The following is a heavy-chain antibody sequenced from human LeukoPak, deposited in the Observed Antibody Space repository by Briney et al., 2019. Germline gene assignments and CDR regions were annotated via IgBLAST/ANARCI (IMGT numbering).Heavy chain of an antibody. Sequence: GGSLRLSCAASGFTFSSYAMHWVRQAPGKGLEWVAVISYDGSNKYYADSVKGRFTISRDNSKNTLYLQMNSLRAEDTALYYCAKLPYQMLMFADYWGQGTLVTVSS. CDR3: AKLPYQMLMFADY. CDR1: GFTFSSYA. V-gene: IGHV3-30*04. J-gene: IGHJ4*02. CDR2: ISYDGSNK. D-gene: IGHD2-2*01.